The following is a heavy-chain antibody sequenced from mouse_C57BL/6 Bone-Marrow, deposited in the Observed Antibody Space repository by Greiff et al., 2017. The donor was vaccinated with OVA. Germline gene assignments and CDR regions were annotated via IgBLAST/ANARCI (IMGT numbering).Heavy chain of an antibody. D-gene: IGHD2-2*01. CDR3: ARGGYGYAMDY. J-gene: IGHJ4*01. CDR2: IYPGSGST. CDR1: GYTFTSYW. V-gene: IGHV1-55*01. Sequence: QVQLQQPGAELVKPGASVKMSCKASGYTFTSYWITWVKQRPGQGLEWIGDIYPGSGSTNYNEKFKSKATLPVDTSSSTAYMQLSSLTSEDSAVYYCARGGYGYAMDYWGQGTSVTVSS.